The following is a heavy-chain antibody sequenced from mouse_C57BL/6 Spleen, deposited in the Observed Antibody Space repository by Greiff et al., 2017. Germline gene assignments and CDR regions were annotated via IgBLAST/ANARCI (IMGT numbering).Heavy chain of an antibody. V-gene: IGHV5-16*01. D-gene: IGHD2-12*01. J-gene: IGHJ4*01. CDR2: INYDGSST. Sequence: EVQVVESEGGLVQPGSSMKLSCTASGFTFSDYYMAWVRQVPEKGLEWVANINYDGSSTYYLDSLKSRFIISRDNAKNILYLQMSSLKSEDTATYYCARVYYSLYYAMDYWGQGTSVTVSS. CDR1: GFTFSDYY. CDR3: ARVYYSLYYAMDY.